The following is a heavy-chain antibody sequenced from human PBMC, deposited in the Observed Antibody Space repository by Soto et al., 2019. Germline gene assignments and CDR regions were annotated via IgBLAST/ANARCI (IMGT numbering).Heavy chain of an antibody. V-gene: IGHV1-58*01. CDR1: GFTFTSSA. Sequence: SVKVSCKASGFTFTSSAVQWVRQARGQRLEWIGWFVVGSGNTNYAQKFQERVTITRDMSTSTAYMELSSLRSEDTAVYYCAVGYSDYDFAVAGGYYYGMDVWGQGTTVTVSS. J-gene: IGHJ6*02. CDR2: FVVGSGNT. D-gene: IGHD5-12*01. CDR3: AVGYSDYDFAVAGGYYYGMDV.